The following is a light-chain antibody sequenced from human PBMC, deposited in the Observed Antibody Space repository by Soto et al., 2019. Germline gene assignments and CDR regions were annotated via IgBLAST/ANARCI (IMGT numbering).Light chain of an antibody. J-gene: IGKJ5*01. CDR2: DAS. Sequence: EIVLTQSPATLSLSPGERATLSCRASQSVSSYLAWYQQKPGQAPRLLIYDASNRATGIPARFSGSGSGTDFTLPISSLEPEDFAVYYCQQRSNWPPITFGQGTHWRL. V-gene: IGKV3-11*01. CDR3: QQRSNWPPIT. CDR1: QSVSSY.